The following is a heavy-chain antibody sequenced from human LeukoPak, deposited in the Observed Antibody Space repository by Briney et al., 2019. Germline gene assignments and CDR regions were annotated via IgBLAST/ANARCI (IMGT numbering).Heavy chain of an antibody. CDR2: MNLNSGNT. CDR1: GYTFTSYD. J-gene: IGHJ6*03. CDR3: ARKGPANYYYYYMDV. D-gene: IGHD2-2*01. V-gene: IGHV1-8*01. Sequence: ASVKVSCKASGYTFTSYDLNWVRQATGQGLEWMGWMNLNSGNTGYAPKFQGRVTMTRNTSISTAYMELSSLRSEDTAVYYCARKGPANYYYYYMDVWGKGTSVTVSS.